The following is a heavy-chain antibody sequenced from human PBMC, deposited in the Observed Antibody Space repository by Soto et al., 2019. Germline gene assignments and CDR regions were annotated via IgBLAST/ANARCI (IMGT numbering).Heavy chain of an antibody. V-gene: IGHV5-51*01. Sequence: PGESLKISCKGSGYSFTSYWIGWVRQMPGKGLEWMGIIYPGDSDTRYSPSFQGQVTISADKSISTAYLQWSSLKASDTAMYYCARQNGYIGYDPDYFDYWGQGTLVTVSS. CDR3: ARQNGYIGYDPDYFDY. D-gene: IGHD5-12*01. CDR2: IYPGDSDT. J-gene: IGHJ4*02. CDR1: GYSFTSYW.